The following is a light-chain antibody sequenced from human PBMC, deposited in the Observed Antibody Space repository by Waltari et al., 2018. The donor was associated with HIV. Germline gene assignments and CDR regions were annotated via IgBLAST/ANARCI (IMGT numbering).Light chain of an antibody. CDR2: EVT. J-gene: IGLJ7*01. CDR1: TSDIGTYNY. V-gene: IGLV2-14*01. Sequence: QSALTQPASVSGSPGQSITISCTGTTSDIGTYNYVSWYQQSPGKAPRLLIYEVTYRPSGISSRFSASKCDNTASLTISGLQAEDEADYYCSSYTGSGTIFGTGTQVTVL. CDR3: SSYTGSGTI.